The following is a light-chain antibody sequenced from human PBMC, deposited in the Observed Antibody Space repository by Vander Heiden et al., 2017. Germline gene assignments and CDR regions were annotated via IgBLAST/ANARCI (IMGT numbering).Light chain of an antibody. CDR3: QQSYSTPFT. CDR2: AAS. J-gene: IGKJ3*01. Sequence: DIQMTQSPSSLSASVGDRVTITCRASQSISSYLNWFQQKLGTAPKLLIYAASSLQSGVPSRFSGSGSGTDFTLTISSLQPEDFATYSCQQSYSTPFTFGPGTKVDIK. V-gene: IGKV1-39*01. CDR1: QSISSY.